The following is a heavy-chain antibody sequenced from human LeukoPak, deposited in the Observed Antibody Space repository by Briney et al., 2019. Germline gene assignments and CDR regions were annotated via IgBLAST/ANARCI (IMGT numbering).Heavy chain of an antibody. CDR2: VGIIKSDS. CDR1: GFTFNKNA. CDR3: AQDRVPGTSPKLDS. J-gene: IGHJ4*02. D-gene: IGHD1-7*01. V-gene: IGHV3-23*01. Sequence: HPGGSLRLSCAASGFTFNKNAMTWVRQAPGRGLEWVSTVGIIKSDSYYADSVKGRFIISRDNSKNTLSLQMNSLRAEDTAVYYCAQDRVPGTSPKLDSWGQGTLVTVSS.